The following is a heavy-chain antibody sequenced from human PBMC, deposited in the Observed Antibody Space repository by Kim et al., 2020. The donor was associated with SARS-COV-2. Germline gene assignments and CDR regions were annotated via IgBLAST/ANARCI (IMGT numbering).Heavy chain of an antibody. Sequence: GGSLRLSCAASGFSVSSGYLNWVRQAQGKGLEWVSVINSGNDTYYADYVRGRFTISRDTSKNTLHLQMKSLGAEATALYYCASGSGMIFDDWGPRPLV. V-gene: IGHV3-53*01. CDR1: GFSVSSGY. D-gene: IGHD3-22*01. CDR2: INSGNDT. CDR3: ASGSGMIFDD. J-gene: IGHJ4*02.